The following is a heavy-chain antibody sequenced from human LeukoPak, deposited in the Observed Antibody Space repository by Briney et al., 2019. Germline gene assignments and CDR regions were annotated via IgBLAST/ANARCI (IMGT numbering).Heavy chain of an antibody. CDR3: VRDGEGVAISVNYWFDP. CDR2: MNPNNGNT. CDR1: GFTFTSND. V-gene: IGHV1-8*01. Sequence: ASVTVSCKASGFTFTSNDMNWVRQATGQGLEWMGWMNPNNGNTGYAQKFQGRVTMTRDTSISTAYMELRSLRSEDTAVYYCVRDGEGVAISVNYWFDPWGQGTLVTVSS. J-gene: IGHJ5*02. D-gene: IGHD3-10*01.